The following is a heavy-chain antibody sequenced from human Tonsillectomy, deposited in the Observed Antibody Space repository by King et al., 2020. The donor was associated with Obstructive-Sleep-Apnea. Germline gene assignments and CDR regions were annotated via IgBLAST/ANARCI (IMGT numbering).Heavy chain of an antibody. CDR2: IYYSGST. CDR3: ARERALELREEWFDP. Sequence: VQLQESGPGLVKPSETLSLTCTVSGGSVSSGSYYWSWIRQPPGKGLEWIGYIYYSGSTNYNPSLKIRVTISVETAKNQFSLKLSSVTAADTAVYYCARERALELREEWFDPWGQGTLVTVSS. CDR1: GGSVSSGSYY. D-gene: IGHD1-7*01. J-gene: IGHJ5*02. V-gene: IGHV4-61*01.